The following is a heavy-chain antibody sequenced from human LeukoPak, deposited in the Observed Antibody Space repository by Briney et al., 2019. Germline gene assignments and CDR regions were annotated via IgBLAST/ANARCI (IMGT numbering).Heavy chain of an antibody. CDR1: GYTFTSHD. CDR3: ARGVVPAAKARDWFDP. D-gene: IGHD2-2*01. J-gene: IGHJ5*02. Sequence: ASVKVSCKASGYTFTSHDINWVRQATGQGLEWMGWMNPNSGNTGYAQKFQGRVTITRNTSISTAYMELSSLRSEDTAVYYCARGVVPAAKARDWFDPWGQGTLVTVSS. CDR2: MNPNSGNT. V-gene: IGHV1-8*03.